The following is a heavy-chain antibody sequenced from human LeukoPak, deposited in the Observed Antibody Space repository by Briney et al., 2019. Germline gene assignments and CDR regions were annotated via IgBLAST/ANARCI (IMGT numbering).Heavy chain of an antibody. CDR1: GFSFSTYA. CDR2: INNNGRST. D-gene: IGHD6-13*01. CDR3: VKGSMAAAGDILSSSFDY. J-gene: IGHJ4*02. Sequence: PGGSLRLSCSASGFSFSTYAMHWVRQAPGKGLEYVSTINNNGRSTYYVDSLKGRFTISRYISKNTLYLKLTSLRLEDTAVYYCVKGSMAAAGDILSSSFDYWGQGTLVTVSS. V-gene: IGHV3-64D*06.